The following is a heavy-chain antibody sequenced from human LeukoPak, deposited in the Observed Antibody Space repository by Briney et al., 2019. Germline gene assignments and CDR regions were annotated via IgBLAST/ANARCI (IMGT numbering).Heavy chain of an antibody. Sequence: SETLSLTCTVSGGSISSTTYYWGWIRQPPGKGLEWIGSIYYSGSTYYNPSLKSRVTISVDTSKNQFSLKLSSVTAADTAVYYCARHEVPGYSDLWGRGTLVTVSS. V-gene: IGHV4-39*01. CDR1: GGSISSTTYY. CDR3: ARHEVPGYSDL. J-gene: IGHJ2*01. CDR2: IYYSGST.